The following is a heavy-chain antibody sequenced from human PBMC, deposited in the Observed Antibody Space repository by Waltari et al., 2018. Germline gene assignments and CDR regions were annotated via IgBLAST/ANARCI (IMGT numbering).Heavy chain of an antibody. D-gene: IGHD4-17*01. CDR2: KNPNSGNS. V-gene: IGHV1-8*01. CDR3: ARGDYGGSYYYYYYMDV. J-gene: IGHJ6*03. Sequence: HVQLVQSGAEVKKPGASVKVSCKASGYTFTSYDINWVRQATGQGLEWIGGKNPNSGNSGYAQKFQGRVSMNRNTCRSIAYKELSSMRSEDTAVYYCARGDYGGSYYYYYYMDVWGEGTTVTVAS. CDR1: GYTFTSYD.